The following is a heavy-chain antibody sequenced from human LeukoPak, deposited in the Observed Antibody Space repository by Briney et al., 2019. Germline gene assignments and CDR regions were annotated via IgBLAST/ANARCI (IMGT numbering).Heavy chain of an antibody. CDR2: INPNSGGT. J-gene: IGHJ4*02. CDR1: GYTFTGYY. V-gene: IGHV1-2*02. D-gene: IGHD3-22*01. CDR3: ARDRDDSSGYYRETLFDY. Sequence: ASVKVSCKASGYTFTGYYMHWVRQAPGQGLEWMGWINPNSGGTNYAQKFQGRVTMTRDTSISTAYMGLSRLRSDDTAVYYCARDRDDSSGYYRETLFDYWGQGTLVTVSS.